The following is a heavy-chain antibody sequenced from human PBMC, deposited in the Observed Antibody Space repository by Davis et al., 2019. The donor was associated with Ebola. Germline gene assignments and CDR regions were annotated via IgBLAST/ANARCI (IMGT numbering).Heavy chain of an antibody. V-gene: IGHV3-66*01. Sequence: GESLNTPCAASGFTVSRNHMSWVRQAPGNGLEWVSSIYITGSTYYADSVRGRFSISRDISKNTLYLQMNSLRAEDTAVYYCATTPQYSSGQNKPFDYWGQGTLVTVSS. CDR2: IYITGST. CDR3: ATTPQYSSGQNKPFDY. CDR1: GFTVSRNH. D-gene: IGHD6-19*01. J-gene: IGHJ4*02.